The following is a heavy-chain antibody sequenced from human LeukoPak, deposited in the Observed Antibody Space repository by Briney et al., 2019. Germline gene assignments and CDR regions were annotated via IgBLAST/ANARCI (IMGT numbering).Heavy chain of an antibody. V-gene: IGHV3-7*01. CDR2: IETDGDQK. D-gene: IGHD5-12*01. J-gene: IGHJ4*02. CDR3: ARDIPSGFYTPDY. CDR1: GFTFSDYW. Sequence: PGGSLRLSCIASGFTFSDYWMSSVRQTPGMGLERVANIETDGDQKNYVDSVKGRFTISRDNARNSLYLQMSSLRVDDTAVYFCARDIPSGFYTPDYWGRGTLVTVSS.